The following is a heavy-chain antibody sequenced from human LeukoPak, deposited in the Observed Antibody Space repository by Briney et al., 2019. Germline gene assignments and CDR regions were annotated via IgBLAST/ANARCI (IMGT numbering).Heavy chain of an antibody. D-gene: IGHD3-22*01. J-gene: IGHJ3*02. CDR3: ATNLYYYDSSGYYYQGVGAFDI. CDR2: IYYSGST. CDR1: GGSISRYY. V-gene: IGHV4-59*12. Sequence: PSETLSLTCTVSGGSISRYYWSWIRQPPGKGLEWIGYIYYSGSTNYNPSLKSRVTISVDTSKNQFSLKLSSVTAADTAVYYCATNLYYYDSSGYYYQGVGAFDIWGQGTMVTVSS.